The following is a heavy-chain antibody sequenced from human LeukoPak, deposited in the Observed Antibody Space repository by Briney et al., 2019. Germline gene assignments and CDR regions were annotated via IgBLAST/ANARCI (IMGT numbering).Heavy chain of an antibody. CDR3: ARGFIVGATTLEFDY. J-gene: IGHJ4*02. Sequence: ASVKVSCKASGGTFSSYAISWVRQAPGQGLEWMGVIIPIFGTANYAQKFQGRVTITTDESTSTAYMELSSLRSEDTAVYYCARGFIVGATTLEFDYWGQGTLVTVSS. CDR2: IIPIFGTA. V-gene: IGHV1-69*05. D-gene: IGHD1-26*01. CDR1: GGTFSSYA.